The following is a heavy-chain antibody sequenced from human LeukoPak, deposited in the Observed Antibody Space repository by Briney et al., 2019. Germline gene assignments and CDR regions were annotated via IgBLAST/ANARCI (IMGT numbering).Heavy chain of an antibody. Sequence: PGRSLRLSCAASGFTFSTYGMHWVRQAPGKGLEWVAFIGHDATKIYYADSVQGRFTISRDNSKNTLYLEMNSLSGEDTALYYCAKDHVTWGNRYFDHWGQGTLGTVSS. CDR3: AKDHVTWGNRYFDH. J-gene: IGHJ4*02. CDR2: IGHDATKI. D-gene: IGHD3-16*01. V-gene: IGHV3-30*02. CDR1: GFTFSTYG.